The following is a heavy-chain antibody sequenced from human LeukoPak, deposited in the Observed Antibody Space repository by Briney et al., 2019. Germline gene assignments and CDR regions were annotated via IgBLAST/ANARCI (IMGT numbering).Heavy chain of an antibody. V-gene: IGHV1-69*13. CDR1: GGTFSSYA. J-gene: IGHJ5*02. CDR3: ARGPSIRFLEWLYA. Sequence: SVKVSCKASGGTFSSYAISWVRQAPGQGLEWMGGIIPIFDTANYAQKFQGRVTITADESTSTAYMELSSLRSEDTAVYYCARGPSIRFLEWLYAWGQGTLVTVSS. D-gene: IGHD3-3*01. CDR2: IIPIFDTA.